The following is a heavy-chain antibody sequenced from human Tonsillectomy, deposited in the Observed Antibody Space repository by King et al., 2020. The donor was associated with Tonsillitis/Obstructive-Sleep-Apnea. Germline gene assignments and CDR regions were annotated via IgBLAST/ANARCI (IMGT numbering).Heavy chain of an antibody. CDR2: IWYDGSNK. CDR1: GFTFNSYG. J-gene: IGHJ5*02. D-gene: IGHD5-18*01. Sequence: VQLVESGGGVVQPGRSLRLSCAASGFTFNSYGTHWVRQAPGKGLEWVAVIWYDGSNKYYADSVMGRFTISRDNSKNTVYLQMNSLRAEETAVYYCARDHSAMSEYFPIWFDPWGQGTLVTVSS. CDR3: ARDHSAMSEYFPIWFDP. V-gene: IGHV3-33*01.